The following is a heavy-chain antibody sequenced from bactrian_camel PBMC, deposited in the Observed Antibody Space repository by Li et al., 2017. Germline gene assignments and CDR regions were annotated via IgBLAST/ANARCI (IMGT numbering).Heavy chain of an antibody. CDR2: IDYWRRE. CDR1: GYVYNSWSGSC. CDR3: VTAHGNVFKY. Sequence: QVQLVESGGGSVQPGGQLKLSCVSSGYVYNSWSGSCMAWFRQLPGKEREAVAVIDYWRREFYKDSVTGRFTISRDNAKNTMYLQMNSLKSEDTALYYCVTAHGNVFKYWGQGTQVTVS. J-gene: IGHJ4*01. V-gene: IGHV3S1*01. D-gene: IGHD3*01.